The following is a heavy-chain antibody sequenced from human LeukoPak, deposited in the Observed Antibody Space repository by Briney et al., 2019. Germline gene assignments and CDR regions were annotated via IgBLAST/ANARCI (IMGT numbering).Heavy chain of an antibody. CDR3: AKVATKDAFDI. V-gene: IGHV3-30-3*01. CDR2: ISYDGSNI. D-gene: IGHD5-12*01. Sequence: PGGCLRLSCAASGFTFSNYAMHWVRQAPGKGLEWVAVISYDGSNIYYADSVKGRFTISRDNSKNTLYLQMNSLRAEDTAVYYCAKVATKDAFDIWGQGTMVTVSS. CDR1: GFTFSNYA. J-gene: IGHJ3*02.